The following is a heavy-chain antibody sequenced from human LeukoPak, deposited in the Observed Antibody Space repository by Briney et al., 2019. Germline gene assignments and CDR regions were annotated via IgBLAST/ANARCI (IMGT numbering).Heavy chain of an antibody. V-gene: IGHV3-23*01. Sequence: GGSLRLSCAASGFTFSSYAMSWVRQAPGKGLEWVSAISGSGGSTYYADSVKGRFTISRDNSKNTLYLQMNSLRAEDTAVYYCARDQAVAGTLDYWGQGTLVTVSS. J-gene: IGHJ4*02. CDR3: ARDQAVAGTLDY. CDR1: GFTFSSYA. CDR2: ISGSGGST. D-gene: IGHD6-19*01.